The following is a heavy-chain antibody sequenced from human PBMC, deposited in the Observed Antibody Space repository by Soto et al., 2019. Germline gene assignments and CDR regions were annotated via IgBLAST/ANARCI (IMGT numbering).Heavy chain of an antibody. D-gene: IGHD3-3*01. CDR1: GYSIRSGYY. V-gene: IGHV4-38-2*01. Sequence: QVQLQESGPGLVKPSETLSLTCAVSGYSIRSGYYWGWIRQAPGKGLDYIGSMYHSGSTDYNPSLKSRVTISVDTSKNQFSLRLSSVTAADTAVYYCARVADYDVWSGYYKPYYFDYWGQGTLVTVSS. CDR3: ARVADYDVWSGYYKPYYFDY. CDR2: MYHSGST. J-gene: IGHJ4*02.